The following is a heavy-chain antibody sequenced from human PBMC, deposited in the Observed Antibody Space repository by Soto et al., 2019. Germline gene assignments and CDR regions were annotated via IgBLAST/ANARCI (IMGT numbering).Heavy chain of an antibody. D-gene: IGHD3-16*01. CDR3: XXXXXXXXXXXGLGY. CDR1: GFTFSSYS. V-gene: IGHV3-21*01. Sequence: EVQLVESGGGLVKPGGSLRLSCAASGFTFSSYSMNWVRQAPGKGLEWVSSISSSSSYIYYADSVKGRFTISRDNAKNSLYLQMXSXXXXXXXXXXXXXXXXXXXXXXGLGYWGQGTLVTVSS. J-gene: IGHJ4*02. CDR2: ISSSSSYI.